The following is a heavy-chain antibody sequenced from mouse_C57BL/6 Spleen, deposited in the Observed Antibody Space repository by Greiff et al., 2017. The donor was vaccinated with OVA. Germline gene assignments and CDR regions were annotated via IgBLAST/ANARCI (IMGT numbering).Heavy chain of an antibody. J-gene: IGHJ4*01. Sequence: QVQLQQSGAELVKPGASVKLSCKASGYTFTSYWMHWVKQRPGRGLEWIGRIDPNSGGTKYNEKFKSKATLTVDKPSSTAYMQLSSLTSEDSAVYYCARGHYYGSSPLYYYAMDYWGQGTSVTVSS. CDR3: ARGHYYGSSPLYYYAMDY. V-gene: IGHV1-72*01. CDR1: GYTFTSYW. CDR2: IDPNSGGT. D-gene: IGHD1-1*01.